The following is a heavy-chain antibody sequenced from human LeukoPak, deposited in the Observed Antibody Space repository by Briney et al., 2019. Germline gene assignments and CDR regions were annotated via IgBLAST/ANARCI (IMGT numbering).Heavy chain of an antibody. Sequence: SETLSLTCTVSGGFISSYYWSWIRQPPGKGLEWIGYIYYSGSTNYNPSLKSRVTISVDTSKNQFSLKLSSVTAADTAVYYCARELRYFDWLPHGTDAFDIWGQGTMVTVSS. CDR1: GGFISSYY. V-gene: IGHV4-59*01. D-gene: IGHD3-9*01. CDR2: IYYSGST. CDR3: ARELRYFDWLPHGTDAFDI. J-gene: IGHJ3*02.